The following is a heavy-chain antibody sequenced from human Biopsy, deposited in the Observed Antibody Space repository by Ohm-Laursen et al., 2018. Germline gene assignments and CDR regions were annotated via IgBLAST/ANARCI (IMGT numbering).Heavy chain of an antibody. CDR1: VGSFSGYY. CDR2: IKHSGST. V-gene: IGHV4-34*01. CDR3: ARGMRYCTNAVCYKSGSGSYYRYYYGMDV. J-gene: IGHJ6*02. Sequence: SDTLSLTCAVYVGSFSGYYWSWVRQPPGKGLEWIGEIKHSGSTNYNPSLKSRVTISVDKSKNKFSLKLSSVTAADTAVYYCARGMRYCTNAVCYKSGSGSYYRYYYGMDVWGQGTTVTVSS. D-gene: IGHD2-8*01.